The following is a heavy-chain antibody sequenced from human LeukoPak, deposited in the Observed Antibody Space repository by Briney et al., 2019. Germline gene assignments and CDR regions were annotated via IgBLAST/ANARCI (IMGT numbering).Heavy chain of an antibody. CDR2: IKQDGSEK. V-gene: IGHV3-7*01. CDR3: ARESTYYYDSSGFDC. D-gene: IGHD3-22*01. J-gene: IGHJ4*02. Sequence: GGSLRLSCAASGFTFSSYWMSWVRQAPGKGLEWVANIKQDGSEKYYVDSVKGRFTISRDNAKNSLYLQMNSLRAEDTAVYYCARESTYYYDSSGFDCWGQGTLVTVSS. CDR1: GFTFSSYW.